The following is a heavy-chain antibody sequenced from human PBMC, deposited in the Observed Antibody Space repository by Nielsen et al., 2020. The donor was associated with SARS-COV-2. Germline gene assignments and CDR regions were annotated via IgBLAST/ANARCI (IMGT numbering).Heavy chain of an antibody. V-gene: IGHV3-9*01. Sequence: GGSLRLSCAASGFTFDDYAMHWVRQAPGKGLEWVSGISWNSGSIGYADSVKGRFTISRDNAKNSLYLQMNSLRAEDTALYYCATGAAAGTGNYYYGMDVWGQGTTVTASS. CDR2: ISWNSGSI. CDR3: ATGAAAGTGNYYYGMDV. J-gene: IGHJ6*02. CDR1: GFTFDDYA. D-gene: IGHD6-13*01.